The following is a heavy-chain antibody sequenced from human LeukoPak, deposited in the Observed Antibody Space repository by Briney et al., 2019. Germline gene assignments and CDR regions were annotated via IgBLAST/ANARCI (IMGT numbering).Heavy chain of an antibody. CDR2: IYHSGST. Sequence: SETLSLTCTVSGYSISSGYYWGWIRQPPGKGLEWIGSIYHSGSTYYNPSLKSRVTISVDTSKNQFSLKLSSVTAADTAVYYCARVSGMTGYWFDPWGQGTLVTVSS. CDR3: ARVSGMTGYWFDP. CDR1: GYSISSGYY. V-gene: IGHV4-38-2*02. J-gene: IGHJ5*02.